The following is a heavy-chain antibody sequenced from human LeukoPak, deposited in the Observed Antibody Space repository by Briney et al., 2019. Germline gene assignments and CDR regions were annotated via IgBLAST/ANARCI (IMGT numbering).Heavy chain of an antibody. CDR3: ARDISARDEAWWFDP. CDR1: GGSISSYY. J-gene: IGHJ5*02. V-gene: IGHV4-39*07. CDR2: IYYSGST. Sequence: SETLSLTCTVSGGSISSYYWGWIRQPPGKGLEWIGSIYYSGSTYYSPSLKSRVTISVDTSKNQFSLKLSSVTAADTAVYYCARDISARDEAWWFDPWGQGTLVTVSS. D-gene: IGHD5-24*01.